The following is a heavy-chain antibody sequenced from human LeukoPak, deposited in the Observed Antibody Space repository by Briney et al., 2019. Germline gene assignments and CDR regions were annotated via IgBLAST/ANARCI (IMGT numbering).Heavy chain of an antibody. Sequence: SVKVSCKASGGTFSSYAISWVRQAPGQGLEWMGGIIPIFGTANYAQKFRGRVTITADKSTRTAYMELSSLRSEDTAVYYCARGDRGTAAGNNWFNPWGQGTLVTVSS. V-gene: IGHV1-69*06. CDR1: GGTFSSYA. CDR3: ARGDRGTAAGNNWFNP. D-gene: IGHD6-13*01. J-gene: IGHJ5*02. CDR2: IIPIFGTA.